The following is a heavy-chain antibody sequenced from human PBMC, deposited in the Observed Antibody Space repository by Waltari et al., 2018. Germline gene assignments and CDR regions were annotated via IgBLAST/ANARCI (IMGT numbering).Heavy chain of an antibody. J-gene: IGHJ4*02. V-gene: IGHV3-48*03. CDR2: ISSSGTTM. CDR3: AGSGSNRDY. CDR1: GFTFNGYE. Sequence: EVQLVESGGGLIQPGGSLRLSCVASGFTFNGYEMNWVRQAPEKGLEWVSYISSSGTTMSYAESVKGRFTISRDNAKNSLWLQMNSLRVEDTAVYYCAGSGSNRDYWGRGTLITVSS. D-gene: IGHD1-26*01.